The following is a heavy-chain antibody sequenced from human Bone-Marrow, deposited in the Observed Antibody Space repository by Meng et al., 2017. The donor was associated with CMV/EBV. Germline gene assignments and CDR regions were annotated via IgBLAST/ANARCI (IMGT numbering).Heavy chain of an antibody. CDR2: MNPNSGNT. CDR1: GYTFSSYD. D-gene: IGHD2-2*01. V-gene: IGHV1-8*01. J-gene: IGHJ4*02. CDR3: ARGGPDMVVVPAARGNFDY. Sequence: ASVKVSCKASGYTFSSYDINWVRQATGQGLEWMGWMNPNSGNTGYAQKFQGRVTLTRNTSISTAYMELSDLRSEDTAVYYCARGGPDMVVVPAARGNFDYWGQGTLVTVSS.